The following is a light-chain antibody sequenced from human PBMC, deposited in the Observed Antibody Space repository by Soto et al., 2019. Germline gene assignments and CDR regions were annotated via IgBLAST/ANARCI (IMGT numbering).Light chain of an antibody. CDR1: HTISSSY. Sequence: IVLTQSPGTLSFSNGARATLSCSASHTISSSYLAWYQQKPRQAPRLLMYGISRSATGIPDRFSGSGAGKDFTLTITRLEPEDFAVYYYQQYVTSSPRTFGQGTKVDI. CDR3: QQYVTSSPRT. J-gene: IGKJ1*01. V-gene: IGKV3-20*01. CDR2: GIS.